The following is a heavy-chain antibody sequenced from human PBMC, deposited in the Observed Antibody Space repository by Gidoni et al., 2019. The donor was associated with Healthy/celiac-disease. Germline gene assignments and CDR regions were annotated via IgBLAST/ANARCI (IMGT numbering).Heavy chain of an antibody. V-gene: IGHV2-5*02. J-gene: IGHJ4*02. CDR2: IYGDDDK. D-gene: IGHD6-19*01. Sequence: QITLKEAGPTLVKPTQTLTLTCTCSGISRSTSGVGVGWIRQPPGKALEWLALIYGDDDKRYSPSLKSRLTITTDTSKNQVVLTMPNMDPVDTATYYCAHGIAVAGTLYYWGQGTLVTVSS. CDR3: AHGIAVAGTLYY. CDR1: GISRSTSGVG.